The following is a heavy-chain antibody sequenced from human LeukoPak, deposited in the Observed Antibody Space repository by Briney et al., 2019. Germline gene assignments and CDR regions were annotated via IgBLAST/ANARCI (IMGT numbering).Heavy chain of an antibody. D-gene: IGHD3-22*01. CDR3: EREPDDSSGYISHYFDY. CDR2: IYYSGST. CDR1: GGSISSSSYY. Sequence: SETLSLTCTVSGGSISSSSYYWGWIRQPPGKGLEWIGSIYYSGSTYYNPSLKSRVTISVDTSKNQFSLKLSSVTAADTAVYYCEREPDDSSGYISHYFDYWGQGTPVTVSS. J-gene: IGHJ4*02. V-gene: IGHV4-39*07.